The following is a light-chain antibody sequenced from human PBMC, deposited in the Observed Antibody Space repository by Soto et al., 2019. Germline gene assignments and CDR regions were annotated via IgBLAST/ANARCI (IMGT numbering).Light chain of an antibody. CDR2: DAS. CDR3: QQYNNYPFT. V-gene: IGKV1-5*01. Sequence: DIQMTQSPSTLSASVGDRVTITCRASQRVSTWLAWYQQKPGKAPKLLIYDASSLESGVLSRFSGSGSGTEFTLTITSLQPDDFATYYCQQYNNYPFTFGQGTKVEIK. CDR1: QRVSTW. J-gene: IGKJ2*01.